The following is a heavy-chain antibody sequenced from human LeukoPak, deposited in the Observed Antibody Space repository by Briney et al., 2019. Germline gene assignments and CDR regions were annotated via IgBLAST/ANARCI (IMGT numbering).Heavy chain of an antibody. Sequence: ASVKVSCKASGYTFTSYDINWVRQATGQGLEWMGWMNPNGGNTGYAQKFQGRVTMTRNTSISTAYMELSSLRSEDTAVYYCARIVQQLDYYYYYYMDVWGKGTTVTVSS. D-gene: IGHD6-13*01. V-gene: IGHV1-8*01. CDR3: ARIVQQLDYYYYYYMDV. J-gene: IGHJ6*03. CDR1: GYTFTSYD. CDR2: MNPNGGNT.